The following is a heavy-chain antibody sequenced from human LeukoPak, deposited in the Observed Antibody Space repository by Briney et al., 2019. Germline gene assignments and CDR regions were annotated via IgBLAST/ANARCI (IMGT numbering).Heavy chain of an antibody. CDR3: AREYILTAYYGDY. J-gene: IGHJ4*02. CDR1: GYTFTGYF. CDR2: INPNSGDT. D-gene: IGHD3-9*01. Sequence: VASVKVSCKASGYTFTGYFIHWVRQTPGQGLEWMGWINPNSGDTDYAQKFQGRVTMTRDTSINTAYMELSRLRSDDTAVYYCAREYILTAYYGDYWGQGTLVTVSS. V-gene: IGHV1-2*02.